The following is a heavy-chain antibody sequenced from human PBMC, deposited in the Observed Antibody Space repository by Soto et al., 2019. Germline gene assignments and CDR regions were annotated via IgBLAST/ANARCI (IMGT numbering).Heavy chain of an antibody. Sequence: ASVKVSCRASGYTFITYDINWVRQAPGQGLEWMGWMNPYNGNAGYAQKFQGRVTMTRNTSISTAYMELTSLKSNDTAVYFCARRKERSGPHYFDSWGQGTLVTVSS. CDR3: ARRKERSGPHYFDS. J-gene: IGHJ4*02. D-gene: IGHD1-1*01. V-gene: IGHV1-8*01. CDR1: GYTFITYD. CDR2: MNPYNGNA.